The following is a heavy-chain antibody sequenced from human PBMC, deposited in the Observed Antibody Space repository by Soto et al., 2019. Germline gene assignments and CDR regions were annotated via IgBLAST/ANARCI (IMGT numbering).Heavy chain of an antibody. J-gene: IGHJ6*02. CDR2: IYYSGST. V-gene: IGHV4-30-4*01. CDR3: AIGGENVLRFLEWSYYGMDV. Sequence: SETLSLTCTVSGGSISSGGYYWSWIRQPPGKGLEWIGYIYYSGSTYYNPSLKSRVTISVDTSKNQFSLKLSSVTAADTAVYYCAIGGENVLRFLEWSYYGMDVWGQGATVTVSS. D-gene: IGHD3-3*01. CDR1: GGSISSGGYY.